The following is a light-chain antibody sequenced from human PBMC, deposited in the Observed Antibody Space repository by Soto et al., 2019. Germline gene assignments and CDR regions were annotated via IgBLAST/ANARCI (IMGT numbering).Light chain of an antibody. CDR3: QQYNSYS. CDR2: KAS. Sequence: DIQMTQPPSTLAASVGDRVTIICWASQSISSWLAWYQQKPGKAPKLLIYKASSLESGVPSRFSGSGSGTEFTLTISSLQPDDFATYYCQQYNSYSFGQGTKVDI. CDR1: QSISSW. V-gene: IGKV1-5*03. J-gene: IGKJ1*01.